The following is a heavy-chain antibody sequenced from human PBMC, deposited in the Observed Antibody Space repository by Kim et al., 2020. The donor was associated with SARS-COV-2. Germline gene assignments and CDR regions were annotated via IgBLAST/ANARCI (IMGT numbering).Heavy chain of an antibody. J-gene: IGHJ4*02. Sequence: SETLSLTCTVSGDSISSGGYYWSWIRQHPGKGLEWIGYISYSGSTYYNSSLQSRVTISMDTSQSHFSLKLSSVSAADTAIYYCGRGRYNTAWYEDYWGQGALVTVSS. CDR3: GRGRYNTAWYEDY. V-gene: IGHV4-31*03. D-gene: IGHD6-19*01. CDR1: GDSISSGGYY. CDR2: ISYSGST.